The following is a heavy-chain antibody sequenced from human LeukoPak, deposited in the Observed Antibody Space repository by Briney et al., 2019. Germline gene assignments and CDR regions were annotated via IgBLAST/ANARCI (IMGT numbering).Heavy chain of an antibody. J-gene: IGHJ4*02. CDR2: IYSGGST. CDR3: ARAGWLD. CDR1: GFTFSNAW. V-gene: IGHV3-53*01. Sequence: PGGSLRLSCAASGFTFSNAWMSWVRQAPGKGLEWVSVIYSGGSTYYADSVKGRFTISRGNSKNTLYLQMNSLRAEDTAVYYCARAGWLDWGQGTLVTVSS. D-gene: IGHD5-12*01.